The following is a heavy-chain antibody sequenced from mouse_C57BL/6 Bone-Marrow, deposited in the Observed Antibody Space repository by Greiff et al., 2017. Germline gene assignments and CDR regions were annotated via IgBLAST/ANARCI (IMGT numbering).Heavy chain of an antibody. D-gene: IGHD1-1*01. CDR3: ARDHYGSTLDY. V-gene: IGHV5-16*01. Sequence: EVKLVESEGGLVQPGSSMKLSCTASGFTFSDYYMAWVRQVPEKGLEWVANINYDGSSTYYLDSLKSRFIISRDNAKNILYLQMSSLKSEDTATYYCARDHYGSTLDYWGQGTTLTVSS. J-gene: IGHJ2*01. CDR2: INYDGSST. CDR1: GFTFSDYY.